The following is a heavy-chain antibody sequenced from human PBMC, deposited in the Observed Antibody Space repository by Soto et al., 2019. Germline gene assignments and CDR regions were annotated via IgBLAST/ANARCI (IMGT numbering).Heavy chain of an antibody. D-gene: IGHD2-2*01. CDR1: GGTFSSYT. J-gene: IGHJ3*02. Sequence: SVKVSCKASGGTFSSYTISWVRQAPGQGLEWMGRIIPILGIANYAQKFQGRVTITADKSASTAYMELSSLRSEDTAVYYCARGGYCSSTSCYGPGAFDIWGQGTMVTVS. CDR2: IIPILGIA. V-gene: IGHV1-69*02. CDR3: ARGGYCSSTSCYGPGAFDI.